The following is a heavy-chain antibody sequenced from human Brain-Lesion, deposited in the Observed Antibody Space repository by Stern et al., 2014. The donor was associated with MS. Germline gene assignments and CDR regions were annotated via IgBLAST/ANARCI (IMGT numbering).Heavy chain of an antibody. D-gene: IGHD3-3*01. Sequence: VQLVQSGAEVKKPGASVKVSCKTSGYIFTGYYIHSVRQAPGQGLEWMAWINPNTGGTKYAQKFQGRVTMSRDTSISTAYVELSSLTSDDTAVYYCARDQRGITIFGVVTDYYYLGMDVWGQGTTVTVSS. CDR3: ARDQRGITIFGVVTDYYYLGMDV. V-gene: IGHV1-2*02. CDR1: GYIFTGYY. J-gene: IGHJ6*02. CDR2: INPNTGGT.